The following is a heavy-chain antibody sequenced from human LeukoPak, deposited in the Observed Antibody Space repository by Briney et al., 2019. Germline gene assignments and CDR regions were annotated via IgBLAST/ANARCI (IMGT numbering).Heavy chain of an antibody. J-gene: IGHJ4*02. Sequence: ASVKVSCKASGYTYTSYYMHWVRQATGQGLEWMGIINPSGGSTSYAQNFQGRVTMTRDTSTSTVYMELSSLRSEDTAVYYCASEHIVVVTALLNWGQGTLVTVSS. CDR1: GYTYTSYY. CDR3: ASEHIVVVTALLN. CDR2: INPSGGST. V-gene: IGHV1-46*01. D-gene: IGHD2-21*02.